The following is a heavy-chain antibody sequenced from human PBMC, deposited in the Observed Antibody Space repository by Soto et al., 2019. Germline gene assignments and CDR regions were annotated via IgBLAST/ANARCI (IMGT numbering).Heavy chain of an antibody. J-gene: IGHJ3*02. CDR2: IIPILGIA. V-gene: IGHV1-69*02. D-gene: IGHD6-13*01. CDR3: ASIAAAGTGGAFDI. Sequence: QVQLVQSGAEVKKPGSSVKVSCKASGGTFSSYTISWVRQAPGQGLEWMGRIIPILGIANYAQKFQGRGTISADESTSTAYMELSSLRSEDTAVYYCASIAAAGTGGAFDIWGQGTMVTVSS. CDR1: GGTFSSYT.